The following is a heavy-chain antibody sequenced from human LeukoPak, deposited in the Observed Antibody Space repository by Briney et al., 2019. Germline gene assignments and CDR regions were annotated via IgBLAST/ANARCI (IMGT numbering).Heavy chain of an antibody. J-gene: IGHJ4*02. CDR3: ARGGIPASGAGGADFDY. D-gene: IGHD6-13*01. V-gene: IGHV5-51*01. CDR1: GYKFTTYW. CDR2: IYPGDSDT. Sequence: GESLKISCKGSGYKFTTYWIGWVRQMARRGLEWMGIIYPGDSDTRYSPSFQGQVTISADRSISTAYLQWSRLKAPDTAMYYCARGGIPASGAGGADFDYWGQGTLVTVSS.